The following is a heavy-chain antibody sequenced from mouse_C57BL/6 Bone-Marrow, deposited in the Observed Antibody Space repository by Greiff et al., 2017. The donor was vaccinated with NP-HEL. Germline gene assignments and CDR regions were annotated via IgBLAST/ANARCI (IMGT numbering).Heavy chain of an antibody. D-gene: IGHD1-1*01. CDR2: FWWDDDK. CDR3: ARYYYGRYAMDY. Sequence: QVTLKECGPGILQPSQTLSLTCSFSGFSLSTFGMGVGWIRQPSGKGLEWLAHFWWDDDKYYNPALKSRLTISKDTAKNQVDLKLANVDTADTATYYCARYYYGRYAMDYWGQGTSVTVSS. V-gene: IGHV8-8*01. J-gene: IGHJ4*01. CDR1: GFSLSTFGMG.